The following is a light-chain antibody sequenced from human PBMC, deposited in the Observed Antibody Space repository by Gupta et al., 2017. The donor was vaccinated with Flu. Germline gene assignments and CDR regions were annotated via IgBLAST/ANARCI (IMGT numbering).Light chain of an antibody. CDR2: DVT. CDR1: SSDIGSYKY. CDR3: SSCTSSTTLV. J-gene: IGLJ2*01. Sequence: QSALNQPASVSGSPGQSITLSCTGTSSDIGSYKYVSWYQQHPGKAPQLLIYDVTNRPSGVSTRFSGSKSGDTASLTISGLQAEDEADYYCSSCTSSTTLVFGGGTRLTVL. V-gene: IGLV2-14*01.